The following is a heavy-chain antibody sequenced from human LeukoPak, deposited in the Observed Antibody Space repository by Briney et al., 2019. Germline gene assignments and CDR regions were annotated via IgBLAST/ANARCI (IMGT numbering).Heavy chain of an antibody. CDR2: IYHSGST. J-gene: IGHJ5*02. Sequence: SETLSLTCAVSGYSIIGPYYWGWIRQPPGKGLEWIGSIYHSGSTHYNPSLKSRVTISVDTSKNQFSLKLSSVTAADTAVYYCARNFSTPIFGVVRNNWFDPWGQGTLVTVSS. CDR3: ARNFSTPIFGVVRNNWFDP. CDR1: GYSIIGPYY. V-gene: IGHV4-38-2*01. D-gene: IGHD3-3*01.